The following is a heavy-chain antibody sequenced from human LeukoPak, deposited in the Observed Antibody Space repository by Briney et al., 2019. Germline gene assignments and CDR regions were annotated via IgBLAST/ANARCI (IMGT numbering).Heavy chain of an antibody. D-gene: IGHD5-24*01. Sequence: PSETLSLTCAVSGGSINSYYWTWIRQPPGKGLEWIGYIYYSGSTNYNPSLKSRVTIAVDTSKNQFSLKLSSVTAADTAVYYCVSFGRRDGYNPYYFDYWGQGSLVTVSS. CDR2: IYYSGST. V-gene: IGHV4-59*08. J-gene: IGHJ4*02. CDR1: GGSINSYY. CDR3: VSFGRRDGYNPYYFDY.